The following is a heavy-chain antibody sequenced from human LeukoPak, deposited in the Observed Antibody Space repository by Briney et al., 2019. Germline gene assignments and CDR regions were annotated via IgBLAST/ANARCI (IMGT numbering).Heavy chain of an antibody. V-gene: IGHV5-51*01. CDR1: GYSFTSYW. J-gene: IGHJ3*02. D-gene: IGHD4-23*01. Sequence: GESLKISCKGSGYSFTSYWIGWVRQMPGKGLEWMGIYPGDSNARYSPSFQGQVTISADKSINTAYLQWSSLKAPDTAMYYCARPDDYGGKPAAFNIWGHGTMVTVSS. CDR3: ARPDDYGGKPAAFNI. CDR2: IYPGDSNA.